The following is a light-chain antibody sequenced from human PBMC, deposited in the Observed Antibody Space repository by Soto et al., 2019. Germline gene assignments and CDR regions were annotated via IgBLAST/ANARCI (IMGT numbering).Light chain of an antibody. CDR1: SGHSSYI. J-gene: IGLJ2*01. CDR2: LEGSGSY. CDR3: ETWDSNTRV. V-gene: IGLV4-60*02. Sequence: QLVLTQSSSVSASLGSSVKLTCTLSSGHSSYIIAWHHQQPGKAPRYLMKLEGSGSYNKGSGVPDRFSGSSSGADRYLTISNLQFEDEANYYCETWDSNTRVFGGGTKLTVL.